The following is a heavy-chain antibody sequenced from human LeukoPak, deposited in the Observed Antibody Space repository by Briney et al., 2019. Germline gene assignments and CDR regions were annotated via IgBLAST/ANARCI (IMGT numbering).Heavy chain of an antibody. V-gene: IGHV1-69*13. CDR2: IIPIFGTA. Sequence: SVNVSCKASGGTFSSYAISWVRQAPGQGLEWMGGIIPIFGTANYAQKFQGRVTITADESTSTAYMELSSLRSEDTAVYYCATPTVADAFDIWGQGTMVTVSS. CDR3: ATPTVADAFDI. CDR1: GGTFSSYA. D-gene: IGHD4-23*01. J-gene: IGHJ3*02.